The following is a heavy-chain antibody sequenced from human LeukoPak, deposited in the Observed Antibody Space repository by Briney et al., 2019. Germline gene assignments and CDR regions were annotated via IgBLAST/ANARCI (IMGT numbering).Heavy chain of an antibody. D-gene: IGHD3-3*01. J-gene: IGHJ5*02. V-gene: IGHV3-48*02. Sequence: PGGSLRLSCAASGFTFSSYSMTWVRQAPGKGLEWVSYISSSSSTIYYAGSVKGRFTISRDNAKNSLYLQMNSLRDEDTAVYYCARDRERFLTGRGGFDPWGQGTLVTVSS. CDR3: ARDRERFLTGRGGFDP. CDR2: ISSSSSTI. CDR1: GFTFSSYS.